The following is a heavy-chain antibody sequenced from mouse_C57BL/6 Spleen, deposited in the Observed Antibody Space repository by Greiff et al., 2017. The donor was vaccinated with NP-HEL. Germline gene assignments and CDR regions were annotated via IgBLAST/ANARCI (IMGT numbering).Heavy chain of an antibody. CDR1: GYTFNSYW. CDR3: TSPTADDY. Sequence: EVQLQQSGTVLARPGASVKMSCKTSGYTFNSYWMHWVKQRPGQGLEWIGAIYPGNSDTSYNQKFKGKSKLTAFTSASTAYMELSSLTNEDSAVYYCTSPTADDYWGQGTTLTVSS. CDR2: IYPGNSDT. J-gene: IGHJ2*01. D-gene: IGHD1-2*01. V-gene: IGHV1-5*01.